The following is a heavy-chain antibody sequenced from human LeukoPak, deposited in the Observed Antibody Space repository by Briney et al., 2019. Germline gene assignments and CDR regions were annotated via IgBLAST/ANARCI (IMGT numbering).Heavy chain of an antibody. V-gene: IGHV3-11*05. D-gene: IGHD3-22*01. Sequence: GGSLRLSCAASGFTFSDYYMSWIRQAPGRGLEWLSYISSSSSYTNYADSVKGRFTISRDNAENSLYLQMNSLRAEDTAVYYCARVYYDSSGYFHFALLDYWGQGTLVTVSS. CDR1: GFTFSDYY. CDR2: ISSSSSYT. CDR3: ARVYYDSSGYFHFALLDY. J-gene: IGHJ4*02.